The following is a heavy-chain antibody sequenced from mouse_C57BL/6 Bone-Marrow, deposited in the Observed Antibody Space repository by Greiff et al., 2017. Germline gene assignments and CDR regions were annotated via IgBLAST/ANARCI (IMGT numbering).Heavy chain of an antibody. V-gene: IGHV5-6*02. J-gene: IGHJ2*01. CDR1: GFTFSSYG. CDR2: ISSGGSYT. Sequence: EVKLMESGGDLVKPGGSLKLSCAASGFTFSSYGMSWVRQTLDKRLEWVATISSGGSYTYYPDSVKGRFTISRDNAKNTLYLQMSSLKSEDTAMYYCARRHFLCDYWGQGTTLTVSS. D-gene: IGHD6-2*01. CDR3: ARRHFLCDY.